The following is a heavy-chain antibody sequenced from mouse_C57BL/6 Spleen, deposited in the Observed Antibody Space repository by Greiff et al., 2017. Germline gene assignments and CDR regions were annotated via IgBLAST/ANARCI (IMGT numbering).Heavy chain of an antibody. J-gene: IGHJ3*01. V-gene: IGHV1-52*01. CDR3: MYDGSSPSLAY. CDR1: GYTFTSYW. D-gene: IGHD1-1*01. CDR2: IDPSDIET. Sequence: QFQLQQPGAELVRPGSSVKLSCKASGYTFTSYWMHWVKQRPIQGFEWIGNIDPSDIETHYNQKFKDKATLTVDKSSSTAYMQRSSLTSEDSAVYYCMYDGSSPSLAYWGQGTLVTVSA.